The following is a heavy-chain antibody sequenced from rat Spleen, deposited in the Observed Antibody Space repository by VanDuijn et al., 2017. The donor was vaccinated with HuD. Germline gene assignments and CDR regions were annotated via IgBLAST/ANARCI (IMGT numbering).Heavy chain of an antibody. Sequence: EVQLVESGGGLVQPGRSLKFSCAASGFTFSDYGMAWVRQAPKKGLEWVATIIYDGTSTYYRDSVKGRFTISRDNAKSTLYLQMNSLRSEDTATYYCTRDRDTYYFDYWGQGVMVTVSS. CDR2: IIYDGTST. CDR3: TRDRDTYYFDY. CDR1: GFTFSDYG. D-gene: IGHD2-1*01. V-gene: IGHV5-17*01. J-gene: IGHJ2*01.